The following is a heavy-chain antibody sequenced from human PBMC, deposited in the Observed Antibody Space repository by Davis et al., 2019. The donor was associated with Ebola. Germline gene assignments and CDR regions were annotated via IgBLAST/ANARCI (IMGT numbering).Heavy chain of an antibody. CDR3: ANQGPYDFWSGSNYYYYGMDV. V-gene: IGHV1-69*04. CDR2: IIPILGIA. J-gene: IGHJ6*02. CDR1: GGTFSSYA. Sequence: AASVKVSCKASGGTFSSYAISWVRQAPGQGLEWMGRIIPILGIANYAQKFQGRVTITADKSTSTAYMELSSLRSGDTAVYYCANQGPYDFWSGSNYYYYGMDVWGQGTTVTVSS. D-gene: IGHD3-3*01.